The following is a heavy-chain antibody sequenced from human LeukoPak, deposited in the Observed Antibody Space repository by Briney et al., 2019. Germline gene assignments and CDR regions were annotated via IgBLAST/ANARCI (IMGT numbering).Heavy chain of an antibody. D-gene: IGHD3-16*01. CDR3: ARDSLGELND. Sequence: GGSLRLSCAASGFTFSSYGMSWVRQAPGKGLEWVANIKQDGSEKYYVDSVKGRFTISRDNAKNSLYLQMNSLRAEDTAVYYCARDSLGELNDWGQGTLVTVSS. CDR1: GFTFSSYG. CDR2: IKQDGSEK. J-gene: IGHJ4*02. V-gene: IGHV3-7*01.